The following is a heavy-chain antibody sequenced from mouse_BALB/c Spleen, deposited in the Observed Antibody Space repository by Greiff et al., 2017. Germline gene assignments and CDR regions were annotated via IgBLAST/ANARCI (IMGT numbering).Heavy chain of an antibody. CDR2: ISSGGST. J-gene: IGHJ1*01. CDR3: ARDGYDVDWYFDV. CDR1: GFTFSSYA. D-gene: IGHD2-2*01. V-gene: IGHV5-6-5*01. Sequence: EVQRVESGGGLVKPGGSLKLSCAASGFTFSSYAMSWVRQTPEKRLEWVASISSGGSTYYPDSVKGRFTISRDNARNILYLQMSSLRSEDTAMYYCARDGYDVDWYFDVWGAGTTVTVSS.